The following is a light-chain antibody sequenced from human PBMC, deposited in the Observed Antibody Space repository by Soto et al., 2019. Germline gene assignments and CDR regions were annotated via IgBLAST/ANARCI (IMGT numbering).Light chain of an antibody. CDR3: QQYNNCPRT. V-gene: IGKV3-15*01. J-gene: IGKJ1*01. Sequence: EVVMTQCPATLSVSPGERATLSCRASQSVSSNLAWYQQKPGQAPRLLIYGASTRATGIPARFSGSGSGTEFTLTISSLQSEAFAAYYCQQYNNCPRTLGQGTKVDIK. CDR2: GAS. CDR1: QSVSSN.